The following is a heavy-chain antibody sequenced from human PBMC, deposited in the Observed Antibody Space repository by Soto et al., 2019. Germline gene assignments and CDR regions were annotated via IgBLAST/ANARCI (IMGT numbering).Heavy chain of an antibody. CDR3: ARHKPHRLRMRYYYYGMDV. Sequence: SETLSLTCTVSGGSISSSSYYWGWIRQPPGKGLEWIGSIYYSGSTYYNPSLKSRVTISVDTSKNQFSLKLSSVTAADTAVYYCARHKPHRLRMRYYYYGMDVWGQGTTVTVSS. CDR1: GGSISSSSYY. J-gene: IGHJ6*02. D-gene: IGHD4-17*01. CDR2: IYYSGST. V-gene: IGHV4-39*01.